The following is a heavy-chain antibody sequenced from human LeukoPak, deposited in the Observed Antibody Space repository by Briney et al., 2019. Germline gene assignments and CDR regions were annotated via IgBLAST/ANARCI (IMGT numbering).Heavy chain of an antibody. J-gene: IGHJ4*02. CDR1: GGSISSYY. D-gene: IGHD3-22*01. Sequence: SETLSLTCTVSGGSISSYYWSWIRQPPGKGLEWIGYIYNSGSTNYNPSLKSRVTISVDTSKNQFSLKLSSVTAADTAVYYCARRARKGCESSGYYSPFDYWGQGTLVTVSS. V-gene: IGHV4-59*08. CDR3: ARRARKGCESSGYYSPFDY. CDR2: IYNSGST.